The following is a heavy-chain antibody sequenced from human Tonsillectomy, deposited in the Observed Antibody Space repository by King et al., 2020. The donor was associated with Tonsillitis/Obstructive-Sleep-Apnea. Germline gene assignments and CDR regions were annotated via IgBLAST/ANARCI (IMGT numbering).Heavy chain of an antibody. V-gene: IGHV1-18*01. J-gene: IGHJ5*02. D-gene: IGHD6-13*01. Sequence: VQLVESGAEVKNPGASVKVSCKASGYTFTSYGINWVRQAPGQGLEWMGWISAYSGNTNYAQKLQGRVSMTTDTSTNTAYMDLRSLRYDDTAVYYCARADPISAAGTFAPWGQGTRVTVSS. CDR2: ISAYSGNT. CDR3: ARADPISAAGTFAP. CDR1: GYTFTSYG.